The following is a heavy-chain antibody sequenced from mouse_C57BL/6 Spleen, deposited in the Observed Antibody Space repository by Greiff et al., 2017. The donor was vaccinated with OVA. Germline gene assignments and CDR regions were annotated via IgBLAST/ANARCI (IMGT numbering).Heavy chain of an antibody. Sequence: QVQLQQSGPELVKPGASVKLSCKASGYSFTSYDINWVKQRPGQGLEWIGWIYPRDGSTKYNEKFKGKATLTVDTSSSTAYMELHSLTSEDSAVYFCAREDYYGSKGYFDYWGQGTTLTVSS. J-gene: IGHJ2*01. D-gene: IGHD1-1*01. CDR1: GYSFTSYD. V-gene: IGHV1-85*01. CDR2: IYPRDGST. CDR3: AREDYYGSKGYFDY.